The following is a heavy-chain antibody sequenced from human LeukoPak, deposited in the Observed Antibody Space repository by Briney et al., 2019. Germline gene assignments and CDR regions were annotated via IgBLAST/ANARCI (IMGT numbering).Heavy chain of an antibody. D-gene: IGHD3-16*01. CDR1: GGSLSGYY. J-gene: IGHJ4*02. Sequence: SETLSLTCAVYGGSLSGYYWSWIRQPPGKGLEWIGEINHSGSTNYNPSLKSRVTISVDTSKNQFSLKLSSVTAADTAVYYCARVWEEPNYYHDYWGQGTLVTVSS. V-gene: IGHV4-34*01. CDR2: INHSGST. CDR3: ARVWEEPNYYHDY.